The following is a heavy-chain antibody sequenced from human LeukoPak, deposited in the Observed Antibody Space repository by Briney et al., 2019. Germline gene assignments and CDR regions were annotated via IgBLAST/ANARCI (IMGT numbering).Heavy chain of an antibody. D-gene: IGHD3-16*02. J-gene: IGHJ4*02. CDR1: GFTFSSYA. CDR2: ISGSGGST. Sequence: QPGGSLRLSCAASGFTFSSYAMSWVRQAPGKGLEWVSAISGSGGSTYYADSVKGRFTISRDNSKNTLYLQMNSLRAEDTAVYYCAKTAYDYVWGSYRSYYFDYWGQGTLVTVSS. V-gene: IGHV3-23*01. CDR3: AKTAYDYVWGSYRSYYFDY.